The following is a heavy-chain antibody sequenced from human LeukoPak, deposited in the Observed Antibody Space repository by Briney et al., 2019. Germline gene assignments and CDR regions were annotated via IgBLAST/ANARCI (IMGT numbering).Heavy chain of an antibody. CDR3: ATAYYYDSSGYYYVRAFDI. V-gene: IGHV3-30-3*01. CDR1: GFTFSSYA. CDR2: ISYDGSNK. Sequence: GGSLRLSCAASGFTFSSYAMHWVRQAPGKGLEWVAVISYDGSNKYYADSVKGRFTISRDNSKNTLYLQMNSLRAEDTAVYYCATAYYYDSSGYYYVRAFDIWGQGTMVTVSS. D-gene: IGHD3-22*01. J-gene: IGHJ3*02.